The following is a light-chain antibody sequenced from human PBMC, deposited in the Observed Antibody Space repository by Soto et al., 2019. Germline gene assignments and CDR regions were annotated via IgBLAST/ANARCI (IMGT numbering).Light chain of an antibody. CDR2: GAS. J-gene: IGKJ3*01. V-gene: IGKV3-20*01. CDR3: QQYGSSLLFS. Sequence: EIVLTQSPGTLSLSPGERATLSCRASKSVSSSYLAWYQQKPGQAPRLLIYGASSRATGIPDRFSGSGSGTDLSLTISRLEPEDFAVYYCQQYGSSLLFSFGPGTKVDIK. CDR1: KSVSSSY.